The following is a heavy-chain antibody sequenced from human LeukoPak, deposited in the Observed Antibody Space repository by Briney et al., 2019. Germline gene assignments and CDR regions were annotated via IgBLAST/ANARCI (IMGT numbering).Heavy chain of an antibody. CDR1: GYSISSGYY. D-gene: IGHD1-1*01. CDR3: ARGNEGYDDY. Sequence: SETLSLTCTVSGYSISSGYYGGWIRQPPGKGLEWIGSIYHSGSTYYNPSLKSRVTISVDTSKNQFSLKLSSVTASDTAVSYCARGNEGYDDYWGQGTLVTVSS. J-gene: IGHJ4*02. V-gene: IGHV4-38-2*02. CDR2: IYHSGST.